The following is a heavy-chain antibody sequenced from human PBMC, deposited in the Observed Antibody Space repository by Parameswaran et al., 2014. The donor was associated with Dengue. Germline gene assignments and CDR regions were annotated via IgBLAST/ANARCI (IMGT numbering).Heavy chain of an antibody. D-gene: IGHD4-17*01. CDR2: IYYSGST. Sequence: SETLSLTCTVSGGSISSSSYYWGWIRQPPGKGLEWIGSIYYSGSTYYNPSLKSRVTISVDTSKNQFSLKLSSVTAADTAVYYCARRLRPTGDWFDPWGQGTLVTVSS. CDR1: GGSISSSSYY. CDR3: ARRLRPTGDWFDP. V-gene: IGHV4-39*01. J-gene: IGHJ5*02.